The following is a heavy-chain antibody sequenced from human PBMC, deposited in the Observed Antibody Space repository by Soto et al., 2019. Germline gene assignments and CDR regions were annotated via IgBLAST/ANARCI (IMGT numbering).Heavy chain of an antibody. CDR3: ASRKREEICSAGNCYFTY. V-gene: IGHV4-39*01. J-gene: IGHJ4*02. D-gene: IGHD2-15*01. CDR1: GASISTSNYY. CDR2: VFYSGSS. Sequence: QLQLQESGPGLLKPSETLSLTCTVSGASISTSNYYWSWIRQSPGKGLEWIGSVFYSGSSYYNPSLKSRVTISVDASRNQFSLRVNFVTAADTAVYYYASRKREEICSAGNCYFTYWGQGALVTVSS.